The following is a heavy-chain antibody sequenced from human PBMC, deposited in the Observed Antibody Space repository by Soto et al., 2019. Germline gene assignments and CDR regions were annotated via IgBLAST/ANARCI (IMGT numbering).Heavy chain of an antibody. Sequence: GASVKVSCKASGYTFTSYYMHWVRQAPGQGLEWMGIINPSGGSTSYAQKFQGRVTMTRDTSTSTVYMELSSLRSEDTAVYYCARAGYYYDSSGVGRPGFDYWGQGTLVTVSS. J-gene: IGHJ4*02. D-gene: IGHD3-22*01. CDR1: GYTFTSYY. CDR3: ARAGYYYDSSGVGRPGFDY. CDR2: INPSGGST. V-gene: IGHV1-46*01.